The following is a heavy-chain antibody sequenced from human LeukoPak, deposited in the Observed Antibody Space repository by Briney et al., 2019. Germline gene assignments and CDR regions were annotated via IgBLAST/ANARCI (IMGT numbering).Heavy chain of an antibody. CDR2: ISGSGGNT. CDR1: GFTFSTYA. D-gene: IGHD6-19*01. Sequence: PGGSLRLSCAASGFTFSTYAMSWVRQAPGKGLEWVSGISGSGGNTYYADSVKGRFTISRDNSKNTLYLQMNSLRAEDTAVYYCARDLSSGWYVFDYWGQGTLVTVSS. CDR3: ARDLSSGWYVFDY. J-gene: IGHJ4*02. V-gene: IGHV3-23*01.